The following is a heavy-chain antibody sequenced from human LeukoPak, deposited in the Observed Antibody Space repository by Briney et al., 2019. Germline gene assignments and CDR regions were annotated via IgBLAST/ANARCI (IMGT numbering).Heavy chain of an antibody. CDR1: GLTFSTYA. CDR3: AKISSSAEPNFDY. D-gene: IGHD1-14*01. V-gene: IGHV3-33*08. CDR2: IWPDGSKK. J-gene: IGHJ4*02. Sequence: PGGSLRLSCAASGLTFSTYAMYWVRQAPGKGLEWVAFIWPDGSKKFYADSVKGRFTISRDNSNHTLYLQRNSLRPEDTALYFCAKISSSAEPNFDYWGQGILLTVSS.